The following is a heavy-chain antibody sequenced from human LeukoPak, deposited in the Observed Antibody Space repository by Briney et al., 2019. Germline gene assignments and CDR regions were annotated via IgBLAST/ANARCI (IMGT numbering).Heavy chain of an antibody. D-gene: IGHD3-10*01. J-gene: IGHJ3*02. Sequence: SETLSLTCAVYGGSLSDYYWSRIRQSPGKGLEWIGEISHRGRTYYNLSLKSRVTISIDTSKNQFSLKVNSVTAADTAVYYCAKSNGYGLVDIWGQGTMVTVSS. CDR1: GGSLSDYY. CDR3: AKSNGYGLVDI. CDR2: ISHRGRT. V-gene: IGHV4-34*01.